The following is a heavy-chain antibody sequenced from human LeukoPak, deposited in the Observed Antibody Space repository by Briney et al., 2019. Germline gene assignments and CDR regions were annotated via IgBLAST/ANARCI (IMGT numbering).Heavy chain of an antibody. D-gene: IGHD6-13*01. J-gene: IGHJ4*02. Sequence: PSETLSLTCTVSGGSISSSSYSWGWIRQPPGKGLEWIGSIYYSGSTYYNPSLKSRVTISVDTSKNQFSLKLSSVTAADTAVYYCARDPRRSSSWRIFDYWGQGTLVTVSS. V-gene: IGHV4-39*07. CDR3: ARDPRRSSSWRIFDY. CDR2: IYYSGST. CDR1: GGSISSSSYS.